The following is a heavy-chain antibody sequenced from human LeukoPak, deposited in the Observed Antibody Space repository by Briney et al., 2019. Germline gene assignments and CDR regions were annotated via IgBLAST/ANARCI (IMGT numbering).Heavy chain of an antibody. CDR3: ARNVGSYYSPGAFDI. J-gene: IGHJ3*02. Sequence: ASVKVSCKASGYTFTSYGISWVRQAPGQGLEWMGWISGYYGNTDSAQNLQGRVTMTTDTSTSTAYMELRSLRSDDTAIYYCARNVGSYYSPGAFDIWGQGTMVTVSS. V-gene: IGHV1-18*01. CDR2: ISGYYGNT. CDR1: GYTFTSYG. D-gene: IGHD1-26*01.